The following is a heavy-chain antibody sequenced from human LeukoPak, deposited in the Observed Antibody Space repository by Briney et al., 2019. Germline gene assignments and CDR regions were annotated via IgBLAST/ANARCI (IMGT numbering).Heavy chain of an antibody. CDR1: GYTFTSYD. V-gene: IGHV1-8*01. CDR3: ARWDYYDNRTFDI. D-gene: IGHD3-22*01. CDR2: MNPNSGNT. J-gene: IGHJ3*02. Sequence: GASVKVSCKASGYTFTSYDINWVRQATGQGLEWMGWMNPNSGNTGYAQKFQDRVTMTRDTSISTAYMELRSLRSDDTAVYYCARWDYYDNRTFDIWGQGTMVTVS.